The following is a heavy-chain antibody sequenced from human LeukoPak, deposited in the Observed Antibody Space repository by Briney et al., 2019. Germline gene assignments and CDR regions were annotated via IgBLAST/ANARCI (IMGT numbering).Heavy chain of an antibody. CDR3: ARGGVPTDTRWFDP. CDR1: GGSINNHH. D-gene: IGHD2-2*01. V-gene: IGHV4-59*11. J-gene: IGHJ5*02. Sequence: SETLSLTCNVSGGSINNHHWSWIRQPPGKRLEWIAYVAYTGSAVYNPSLKSRVTISVDTSKNQFSLNLSSVTAADTAVYYCARGGVPTDTRWFDPWGQGTLVTVSS. CDR2: VAYTGSA.